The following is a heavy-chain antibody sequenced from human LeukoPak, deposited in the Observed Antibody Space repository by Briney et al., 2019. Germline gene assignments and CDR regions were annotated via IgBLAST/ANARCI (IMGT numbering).Heavy chain of an antibody. Sequence: ASVKVSCKASGYTFTGYYMHWVRQAPGQGLEWMGWINPNSGGTNYAQKFQGRVTMTRDTSISTAYMELSRLSSDDTAVYYCARVGIYYDSSGYLDYWGQGTLVTVSS. D-gene: IGHD3-22*01. V-gene: IGHV1-2*02. J-gene: IGHJ4*02. CDR2: INPNSGGT. CDR1: GYTFTGYY. CDR3: ARVGIYYDSSGYLDY.